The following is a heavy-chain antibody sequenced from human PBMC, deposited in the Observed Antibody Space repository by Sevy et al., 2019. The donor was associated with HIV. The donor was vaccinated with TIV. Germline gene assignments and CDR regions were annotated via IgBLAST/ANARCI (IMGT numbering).Heavy chain of an antibody. D-gene: IGHD5-12*01. CDR3: ARAPPVRSGDDSLNWFDP. CDR2: IHYSGST. V-gene: IGHV4-59*01. CDR1: GGPISSYY. J-gene: IGHJ5*02. Sequence: SETLSLTCSVSGGPISSYYGSWIRQPPGKRLEWIGYIHYSGSTNYNPSLNSRLTISVDTSKNQFSLRLTSVTAADTAVYYCARAPPVRSGDDSLNWFDPWGQGILVTVSS.